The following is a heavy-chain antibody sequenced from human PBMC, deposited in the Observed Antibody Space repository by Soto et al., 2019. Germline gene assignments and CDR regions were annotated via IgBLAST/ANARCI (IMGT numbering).Heavy chain of an antibody. D-gene: IGHD3-10*01. Sequence: ASVKVSCKASGFTFTSSAVQWVRQARGQRLEWIGWIVVGSGNANYAQKFQGRVTITADKSTSTAYMELSSLRSEDTAVYYCARARNYYGSGSPTPWYYYGMDVWGQGTTVTVSS. CDR3: ARARNYYGSGSPTPWYYYGMDV. CDR1: GFTFTSSA. CDR2: IVVGSGNA. V-gene: IGHV1-58*01. J-gene: IGHJ6*02.